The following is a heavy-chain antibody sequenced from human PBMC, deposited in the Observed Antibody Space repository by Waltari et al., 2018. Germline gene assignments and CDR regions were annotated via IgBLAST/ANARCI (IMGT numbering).Heavy chain of an antibody. CDR1: GFTLSTYS. J-gene: IGHJ3*02. CDR2: VSSRSYI. V-gene: IGHV3-21*01. D-gene: IGHD4-17*01. Sequence: EVQLVESGGGLVKPGGSLRLSCAASGFTLSTYSMNWVRQAPGKGWEWVSSVSSRSYIYYGDSVKGRFTISRDNAKNSLYLQMNSLRAEDTAVYYCGRDVYGDYVGGGGGAFDIWGQGTMVTVSS. CDR3: GRDVYGDYVGGGGGAFDI.